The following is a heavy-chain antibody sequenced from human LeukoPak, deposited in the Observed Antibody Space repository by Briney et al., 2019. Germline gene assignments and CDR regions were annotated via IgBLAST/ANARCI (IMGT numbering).Heavy chain of an antibody. CDR3: ARGPLHMDV. CDR1: GFTFSDYY. J-gene: IGHJ6*03. Sequence: GGSLRLSCAASGFTFSDYYMNWIRQAPGKEPEWVSYISRGGSTIYYADSVKGRFTVSRDNAKNSLYLQMNSLRAEDTAVYYCARGPLHMDVWGKGTTVTVSS. V-gene: IGHV3-11*01. CDR2: ISRGGSTI.